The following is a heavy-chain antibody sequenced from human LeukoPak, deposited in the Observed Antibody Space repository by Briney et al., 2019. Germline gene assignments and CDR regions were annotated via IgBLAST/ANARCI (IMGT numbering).Heavy chain of an antibody. Sequence: PGGSLRLSCAASGFTFSDYYMSWIRQAPGKGLEWVSHISDDGGAIHYADSVKGRFTISRDNAKNSLSLQMNSLRPEDTAVYFCAREHYSSTWPIIWYYWGQGTLVTVSS. CDR3: AREHYSSTWPIIWYY. CDR2: ISDDGGAI. D-gene: IGHD6-13*01. V-gene: IGHV3-11*04. CDR1: GFTFSDYY. J-gene: IGHJ4*02.